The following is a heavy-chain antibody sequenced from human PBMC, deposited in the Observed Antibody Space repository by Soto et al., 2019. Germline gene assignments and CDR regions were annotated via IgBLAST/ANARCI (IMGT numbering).Heavy chain of an antibody. CDR1: GFTFSSYG. Sequence: QVQLVESGGGVVQPGRSLRLSCEASGFTFSSYGMHWVRQAPGKGLEWVAVISYDGSNKYYADSVKGRFTISRDNSKNTLYLQMNSLRAEDTAVYYCAKESPEYSYGHETNFDYWGQGTLVTVSS. J-gene: IGHJ4*02. CDR2: ISYDGSNK. V-gene: IGHV3-30*18. CDR3: AKESPEYSYGHETNFDY. D-gene: IGHD5-18*01.